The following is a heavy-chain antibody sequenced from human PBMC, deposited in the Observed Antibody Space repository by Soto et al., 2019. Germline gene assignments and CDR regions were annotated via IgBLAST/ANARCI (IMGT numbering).Heavy chain of an antibody. J-gene: IGHJ4*02. CDR1: GGSISSGGYY. D-gene: IGHD3-16*02. CDR2: IYYSGST. V-gene: IGHV4-31*03. Sequence: SETLSLTCTVSGGSISSGGYYWRWIRQHPGKGLEWIGYIYYSGSTYYNPSLKSRVTISVDTSKNQFSLKLSSVTAADTAVYYCARIRSMITFGGVIVRDRIDYWGQGTLVTVSS. CDR3: ARIRSMITFGGVIVRDRIDY.